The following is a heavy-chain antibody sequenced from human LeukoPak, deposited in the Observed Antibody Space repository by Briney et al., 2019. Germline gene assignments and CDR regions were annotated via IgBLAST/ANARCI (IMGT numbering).Heavy chain of an antibody. CDR1: GFTFSSYA. J-gene: IGHJ5*02. CDR2: IIHSGST. Sequence: GSLRLSCAASGFTFSSYAMSWIRQPPGKGLEWIGEIIHSGSTNYNPSLKSRVTISVDTSKNQFSLKLSSVTAADTAVYYCATQAGLRYFDWLLAGNWFDPWGQGTLVTVSS. CDR3: ATQAGLRYFDWLLAGNWFDP. D-gene: IGHD3-9*01. V-gene: IGHV4-34*12.